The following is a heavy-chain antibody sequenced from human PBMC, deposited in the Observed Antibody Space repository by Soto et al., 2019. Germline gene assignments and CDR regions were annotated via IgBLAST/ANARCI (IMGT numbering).Heavy chain of an antibody. CDR1: GFSLSTSGVS. CDR2: IYWDGNK. CDR3: AHRHGSSGSYYFDY. J-gene: IGHJ4*02. Sequence: QITLKESGPTLVKPTQTLTLTCTFSGFSLSTSGVSVAWIRQPPGKALEWLALIYWDGNKRYSPSLESRLTITKDTSKTQVVLTMTYIDPVDTATYYCAHRHGSSGSYYFDYWGPGTLVTVSS. D-gene: IGHD3-10*01. V-gene: IGHV2-5*02.